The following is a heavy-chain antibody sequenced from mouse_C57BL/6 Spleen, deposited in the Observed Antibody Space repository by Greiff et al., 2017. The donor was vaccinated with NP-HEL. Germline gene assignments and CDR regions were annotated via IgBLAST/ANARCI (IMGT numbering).Heavy chain of an antibody. CDR3: ARTTDGYFPFAY. J-gene: IGHJ3*01. Sequence: QVQLQQPGAELVRPGSSVKLSCKASGYTFTSYWMDWVKQRPGQGLEWIGNIYPSDSETHYNQKFKDKATLTVDKSSSTAYMQLSSLTSEDSAVYYCARTTDGYFPFAYWGQGTLVTVSA. V-gene: IGHV1-61*01. D-gene: IGHD2-3*01. CDR2: IYPSDSET. CDR1: GYTFTSYW.